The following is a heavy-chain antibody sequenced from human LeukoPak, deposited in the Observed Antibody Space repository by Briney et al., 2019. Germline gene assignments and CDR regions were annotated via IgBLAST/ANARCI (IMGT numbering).Heavy chain of an antibody. CDR3: ARGPHFDWLLMGLIDY. CDR1: GFTFSSYA. Sequence: GGSLRLSCAASGFTFSSYAMSWVRQAPGKGLEWVAVISYDGSNKYYAGSVKGRFTISRDNSKNTLYLQMNSLRAEDTAVYYCARGPHFDWLLMGLIDYWGQGTLVTVSS. D-gene: IGHD3-9*01. V-gene: IGHV3-30-3*01. J-gene: IGHJ4*02. CDR2: ISYDGSNK.